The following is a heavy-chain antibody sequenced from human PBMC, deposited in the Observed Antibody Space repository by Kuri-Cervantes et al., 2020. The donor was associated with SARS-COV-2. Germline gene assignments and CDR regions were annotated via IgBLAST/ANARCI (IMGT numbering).Heavy chain of an antibody. Sequence: SETLSLTCTVSGGSISGHYWSWIRQPPGKGLEWIGYVYYSGTISYNPSLKSRVTISVDTSKNQFSLNLNSVTAADTAVYYCARGLTLEGDSYGYHYWGQGTLVTVSS. J-gene: IGHJ4*02. V-gene: IGHV4-59*11. CDR1: GGSISGHY. D-gene: IGHD5-18*01. CDR2: VYYSGTI. CDR3: ARGLTLEGDSYGYHY.